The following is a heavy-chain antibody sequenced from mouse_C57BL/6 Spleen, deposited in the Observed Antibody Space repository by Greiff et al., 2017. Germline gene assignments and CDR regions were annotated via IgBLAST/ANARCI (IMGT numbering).Heavy chain of an antibody. CDR3: TTMGGGYFDV. D-gene: IGHD4-1*01. V-gene: IGHV14-4*01. CDR1: GFNIKDDY. J-gene: IGHJ1*03. CDR2: IDPENGDT. Sequence: VHVKQSGAELVRPGASVKLSCTASGFNIKDDYMHWVKQRPEQGLEWIGWIDPENGDTEYASKFQGKATITADTSSNTAYLQLSSLTSEDTAVYYCTTMGGGYFDVWGTGTTVTVSS.